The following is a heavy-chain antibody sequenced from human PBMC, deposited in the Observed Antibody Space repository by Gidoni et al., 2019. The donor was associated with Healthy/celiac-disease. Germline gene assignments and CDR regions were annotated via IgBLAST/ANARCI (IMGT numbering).Heavy chain of an antibody. J-gene: IGHJ4*02. D-gene: IGHD6-19*01. V-gene: IGHV1-8*01. CDR2: MNPNRGNT. Sequence: LEWMGWMNPNRGNTGYAQKFQGRVTMTRNTSISTAYRELRSLRAEDTAVYYCARGGSGCGIGCFDYWGQGTLVTVSS. CDR3: ARGGSGCGIGCFDY.